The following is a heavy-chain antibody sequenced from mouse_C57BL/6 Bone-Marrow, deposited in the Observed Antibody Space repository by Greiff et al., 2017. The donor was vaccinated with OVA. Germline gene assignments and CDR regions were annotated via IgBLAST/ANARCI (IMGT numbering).Heavy chain of an antibody. Sequence: EVKLMESGGGLVQPGGSLKLSCAASGFTFSDYGMAWVRQAPRKGPEWVAFISNLAYSIYYADTVTGRFTISRENAKNTLYLEMSSLRSEDTAMYYCARHAELVFYAMDYWGQGTSVTVSS. CDR3: ARHAELVFYAMDY. V-gene: IGHV5-15*01. J-gene: IGHJ4*01. CDR1: GFTFSDYG. CDR2: ISNLAYSI. D-gene: IGHD4-1*01.